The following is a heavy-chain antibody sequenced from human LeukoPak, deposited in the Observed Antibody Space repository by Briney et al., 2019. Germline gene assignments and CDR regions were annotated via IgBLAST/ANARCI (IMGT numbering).Heavy chain of an antibody. D-gene: IGHD6-13*01. CDR1: GGSISSYY. CDR2: IYYSGST. CDR3: ARVGYSSSWYEYYYYGMDV. V-gene: IGHV4-59*01. J-gene: IGHJ6*02. Sequence: SETLSLTCTVSGGSISSYYWSWIRQPPGRGLEWIGYIYYSGSTNYNPSLKSRVTISVDTSKNQFSLKLSSVTAADTAVYYCARVGYSSSWYEYYYYGMDVWGQGTTVTVSS.